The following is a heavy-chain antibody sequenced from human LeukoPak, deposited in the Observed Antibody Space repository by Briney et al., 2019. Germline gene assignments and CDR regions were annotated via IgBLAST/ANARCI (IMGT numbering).Heavy chain of an antibody. CDR3: AKYDSSGWNRGYFDY. CDR2: ISGGGGST. D-gene: IGHD6-19*01. Sequence: GGSLRLSCATSGFPFSRYAVTWVRQAPGKGLEWVSGISGGGGSTYYADSVKGRFTISRDKSKNTLYLQMNSLRAEDTAVYYCAKYDSSGWNRGYFDYWGQGTLVPVSS. CDR1: GFPFSRYA. V-gene: IGHV3-23*01. J-gene: IGHJ4*02.